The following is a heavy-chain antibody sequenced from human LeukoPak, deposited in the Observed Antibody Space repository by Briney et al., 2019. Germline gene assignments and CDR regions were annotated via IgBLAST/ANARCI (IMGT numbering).Heavy chain of an antibody. CDR3: ARARIVVVNWFDP. CDR1: GHTFSNYY. D-gene: IGHD2-2*01. J-gene: IGHJ5*02. V-gene: IGHV1-46*01. CDR2: INPSGGST. Sequence: ASVKVSCKASGHTFSNYYMHWVRQAPGQGLEWMGIINPSGGSTSYAQKFQGRVTMTRDTATRTVYMELRSLRSEDTAVYYCARARIVVVNWFDPWGQGTLVTVSS.